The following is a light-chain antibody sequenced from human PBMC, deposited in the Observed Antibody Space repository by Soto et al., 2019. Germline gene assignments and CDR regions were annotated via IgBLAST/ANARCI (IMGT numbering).Light chain of an antibody. V-gene: IGLV2-14*01. Sequence: QSALTQPASVSGSPGQSITISCTGTTNDIGAFNYVSWYQQHPGKAPKLILYEVTNRPLGVSNRFSGSKSGNTASLTISGLKAEDEADYYCSSYTSTSTRVFGGGTKVTVL. CDR1: TNDIGAFNY. CDR3: SSYTSTSTRV. J-gene: IGLJ2*01. CDR2: EVT.